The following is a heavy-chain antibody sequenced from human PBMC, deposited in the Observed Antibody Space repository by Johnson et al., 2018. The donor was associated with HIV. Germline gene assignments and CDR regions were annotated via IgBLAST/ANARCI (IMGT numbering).Heavy chain of an antibody. CDR1: GFTFSSYD. CDR3: ASSPMRNSSSAYAFDI. V-gene: IGHV3-NL1*01. J-gene: IGHJ3*02. Sequence: QVQLVESGGGVVQPGKSLKVSCAASGFTFSSYDMHWVRQPPGKGLEWVSVIYSGGGTYYADSVTGRFTISRDNSKNTLYLQMNSLRAEDTAVYYCASSPMRNSSSAYAFDIWGQGTMVTVSS. D-gene: IGHD6-6*01. CDR2: IYSGGGT.